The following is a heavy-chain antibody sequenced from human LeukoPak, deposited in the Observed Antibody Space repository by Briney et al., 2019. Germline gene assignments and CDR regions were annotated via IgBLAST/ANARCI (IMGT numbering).Heavy chain of an antibody. J-gene: IGHJ3*02. CDR3: ARVRLPDYAIDI. V-gene: IGHV3-72*01. CDR2: SRDKANSYST. Sequence: GGSLRLSCAASGFTFSDYYMSWIRQAPGKGLEWVGRSRDKANSYSTESAASVKGRFTMSRGESKNLMYLQMNSLKTEDTAVYYCARVRLPDYAIDIWGPGTMVTVSS. CDR1: GFTFSDYY. D-gene: IGHD4-11*01.